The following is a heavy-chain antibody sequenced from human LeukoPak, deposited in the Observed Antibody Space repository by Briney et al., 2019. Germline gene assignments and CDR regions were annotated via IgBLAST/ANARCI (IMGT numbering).Heavy chain of an antibody. CDR3: ARNYYDSRAYSVPFDY. D-gene: IGHD3-22*01. V-gene: IGHV4-59*01. CDR2: INYSGGT. CDR1: GGXISSYY. J-gene: IGHJ4*02. Sequence: SETLSLTCTVSGGXISSYYCSWIRQPPGKGLEWIGYINYSGGTNYNPSLKSRVTISVDTSKNQFSLKLSSVTAADTAVYYCARNYYDSRAYSVPFDYWGQGALVTVSS.